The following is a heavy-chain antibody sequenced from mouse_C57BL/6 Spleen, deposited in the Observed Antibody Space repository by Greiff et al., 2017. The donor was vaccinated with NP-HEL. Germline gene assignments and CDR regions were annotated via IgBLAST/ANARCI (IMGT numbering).Heavy chain of an antibody. D-gene: IGHD1-1*01. V-gene: IGHV3-6*01. CDR3: AREVTTVVGYFDY. CDR2: ISYDGSN. CDR1: GYSITSGYY. J-gene: IGHJ2*01. Sequence: EVQLVESGPGLVKPSQSLSLTCSVTGYSITSGYYWNWIRQFPGNKLEWMGYISYDGSNNYNPSLKNRISITRDTSKNQFFLKLNSVTTEDTATYYGAREVTTVVGYFDYWGQGTTLTVSS.